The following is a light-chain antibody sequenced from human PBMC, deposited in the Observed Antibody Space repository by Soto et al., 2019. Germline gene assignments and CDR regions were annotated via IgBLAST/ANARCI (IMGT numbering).Light chain of an antibody. J-gene: IGLJ1*01. Sequence: QSVLAQPASVYGSPGQSITISCTGTSSDVGAYNYVSWYQQNPGKAPNLLIYDVRYRPSGVSNRFSCSKSGNTAYLIISGLQAEDEAGYYCSSFTSRHTHVFGSETKVTVL. CDR1: SSDVGAYNY. CDR3: SSFTSRHTHV. CDR2: DVR. V-gene: IGLV2-14*01.